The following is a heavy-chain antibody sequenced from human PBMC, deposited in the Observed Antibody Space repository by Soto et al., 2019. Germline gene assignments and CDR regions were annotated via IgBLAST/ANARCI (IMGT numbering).Heavy chain of an antibody. Sequence: QMQLVQSGPDVKKPGTSVKVSCRASGFTFTSSAVQWVRQARGQRLEWIGWIVVGSGSTNFAQKFHERVTLTRDMSTNTVYMELSSLRSEDTAVYYCEGLGSTAADLWGQGTLVTVSS. CDR1: GFTFTSSA. J-gene: IGHJ5*02. D-gene: IGHD2-2*01. CDR2: IVVGSGST. CDR3: EGLGSTAADL. V-gene: IGHV1-58*01.